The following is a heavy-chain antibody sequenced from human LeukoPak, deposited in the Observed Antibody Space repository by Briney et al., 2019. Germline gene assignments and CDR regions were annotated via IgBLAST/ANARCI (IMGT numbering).Heavy chain of an antibody. J-gene: IGHJ4*02. V-gene: IGHV1-69*13. D-gene: IGHD2-2*01. CDR3: ADLVYCSSSSCYEPFNQT. CDR2: IIPIFGRA. CDR1: GGTFSSLT. Sequence: AASVKVSCKASGGTFSSLTINWVRQAPGQGLEWMGGIIPIFGRANYAQEFQGRVTITVDDSTSTAYLELSSLRSEDTAVYYCADLVYCSSSSCYEPFNQTWGQGTLVTVSP.